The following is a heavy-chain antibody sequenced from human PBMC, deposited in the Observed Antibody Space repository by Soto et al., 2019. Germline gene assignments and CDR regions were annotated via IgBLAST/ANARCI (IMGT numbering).Heavy chain of an antibody. J-gene: IGHJ6*02. D-gene: IGHD6-13*01. CDR1: GFSLSTSGVG. V-gene: IGHV2-5*02. Sequence: QITLKESGPTLVKPTQTLTLTCTFSGFSLSTSGVGVGWIRQPPGKALEWLALIYWDDDKRYSPSLKSRLTITKDTSKNQVVLKMTNMDPVDTATYYCARERSSSWVYYYYGMDVWGQGTTVTVSS. CDR3: ARERSSSWVYYYYGMDV. CDR2: IYWDDDK.